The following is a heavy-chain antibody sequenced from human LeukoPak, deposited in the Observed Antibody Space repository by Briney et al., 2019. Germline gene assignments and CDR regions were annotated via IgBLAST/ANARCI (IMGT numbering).Heavy chain of an antibody. J-gene: IGHJ6*02. D-gene: IGHD2-15*01. V-gene: IGHV4-61*01. CDR1: GGSISSSSYY. CDR3: VRGVLVVVAAINYYGLDV. Sequence: SETLSLTCTVSGGSISSSSYYWHWIRQPPGKALEWIGNIYNSGSTNYNPSLESRLTISVDTSKNQISLKLSSVTAADTAVYYCVRGVLVVVAAINYYGLDVWGQGTTVTVSS. CDR2: IYNSGST.